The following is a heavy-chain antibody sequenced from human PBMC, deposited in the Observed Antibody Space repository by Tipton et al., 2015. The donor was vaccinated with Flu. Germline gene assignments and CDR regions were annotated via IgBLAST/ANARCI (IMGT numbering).Heavy chain of an antibody. V-gene: IGHV3-49*04. Sequence: SLRLSCTASGFTFGDYAMSWVRQAPGKGLEWVGFIRSKAYGGTTEYAASVKGRFTISRDDSKSIAYLQMNSLKTEDTAVYYCTRGVDFWSGYGNAEYFQHWGQGTLVTVSS. CDR3: TRGVDFWSGYGNAEYFQH. CDR1: GFTFGDYA. J-gene: IGHJ1*01. CDR2: IRSKAYGGTT. D-gene: IGHD3-3*01.